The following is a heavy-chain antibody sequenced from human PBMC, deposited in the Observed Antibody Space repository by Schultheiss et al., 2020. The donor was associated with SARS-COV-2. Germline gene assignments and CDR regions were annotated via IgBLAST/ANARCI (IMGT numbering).Heavy chain of an antibody. CDR1: GGSVSSGSYY. CDR2: IYTSGST. Sequence: SETLSLTCTVSGGSVSSGSYYWSWIRQPAGKGLEWIGRIYTSGSTNYNPSLKSRVTISVDTSKSQFSLKLSSVTAADTAVYYCARSAYDYGSGSYYIGYFDYWGQGTLVTVSS. D-gene: IGHD3-10*01. V-gene: IGHV4-61*10. J-gene: IGHJ4*02. CDR3: ARSAYDYGSGSYYIGYFDY.